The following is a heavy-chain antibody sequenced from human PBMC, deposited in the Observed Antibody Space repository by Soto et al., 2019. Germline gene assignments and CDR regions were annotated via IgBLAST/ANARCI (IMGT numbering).Heavy chain of an antibody. D-gene: IGHD5-18*01. J-gene: IGHJ4*02. Sequence: SGPTLVNPTQTLALTCTFSGFSLTTSRVGVGWIRKTPGKALEWLAVIYWDDDKRYNPSLKNRLTITKDTSKNQVVLIMADMDPVDTATYFCAHRGYMYGNWDHGYFDYWGQGTLVTVSS. CDR1: GFSLTTSRVG. V-gene: IGHV2-5*02. CDR3: AHRGYMYGNWDHGYFDY. CDR2: IYWDDDK.